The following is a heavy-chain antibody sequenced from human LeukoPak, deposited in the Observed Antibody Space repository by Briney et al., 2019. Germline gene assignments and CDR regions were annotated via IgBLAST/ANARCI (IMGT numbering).Heavy chain of an antibody. Sequence: GGSLRLSCAASGFTFSSYSMNWVRQAPGKGLEWVSSISSSSSYIYYADSVKGRFTISRDNAKNSLYLQMNSLRAEDTAVYYCARLAISSIWSVYFHNWGQGTLVTVSS. CDR1: GFTFSSYS. CDR3: ARLAISSIWSVYFHN. D-gene: IGHD6-13*01. V-gene: IGHV3-21*01. J-gene: IGHJ4*02. CDR2: ISSSSSYI.